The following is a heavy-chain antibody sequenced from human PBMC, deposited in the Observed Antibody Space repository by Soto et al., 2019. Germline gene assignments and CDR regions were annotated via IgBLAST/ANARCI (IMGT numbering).Heavy chain of an antibody. D-gene: IGHD1-26*01. CDR3: ARGYSGSYYRKDPGYYYYGMDV. V-gene: IGHV1-2*04. CDR2: INPNSGGT. CDR1: GYTFTGYY. J-gene: IGHJ6*02. Sequence: ASVKVSCKASGYTFTGYYMHWVRQAPGQGLEWMGWINPNSGGTNYAQKFQGWVTMTRDTSISTAYMELSRLRSDDTAVYYCARGYSGSYYRKDPGYYYYGMDVWGQGTTVTVSS.